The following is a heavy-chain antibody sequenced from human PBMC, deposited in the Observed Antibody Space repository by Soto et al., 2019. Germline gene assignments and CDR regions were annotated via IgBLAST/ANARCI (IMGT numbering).Heavy chain of an antibody. J-gene: IGHJ4*02. V-gene: IGHV1-69*19. Sequence: QVQLVQSGAEMKKPGSSVKVSCQSSVGTFNTYAMNWVRQAPGQGPEWMGDISPMFGAANYAPKFQGRVTITADESTGTSYMQLSSLTSEDTALHFCAREVQVHTPAFVYWGQGTLVTVSS. D-gene: IGHD3-10*01. CDR1: VGTFNTYA. CDR3: AREVQVHTPAFVY. CDR2: ISPMFGAA.